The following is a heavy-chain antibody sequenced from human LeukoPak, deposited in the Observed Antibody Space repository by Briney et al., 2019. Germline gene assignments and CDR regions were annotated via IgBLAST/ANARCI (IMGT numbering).Heavy chain of an antibody. CDR1: GFGFSNYW. Sequence: GGSLRLSCAASGFGFSNYWMSWVRQAPGKGLEWVANMNEDGSEKNYVDPVKGRFTISRDNSKNTLYLQMNSLTAEDTAVYFCARDETKRGYSYGTSPFDYWGQGTLVTVSS. D-gene: IGHD5-18*01. CDR3: ARDETKRGYSYGTSPFDY. J-gene: IGHJ4*02. CDR2: MNEDGSEK. V-gene: IGHV3-7*01.